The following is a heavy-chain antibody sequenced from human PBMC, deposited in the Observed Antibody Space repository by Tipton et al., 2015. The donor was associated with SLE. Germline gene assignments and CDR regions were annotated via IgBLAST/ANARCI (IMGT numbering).Heavy chain of an antibody. Sequence: TLSLTCTVSGYSISSGFYWGWIRQPPGKGLEWIGSIYHSGSTYYNPSLKSRVTISVDTSKNQFSLKLSSVTAADTAVYYCARGRRGGFDYWGQGTLVTVSS. CDR2: IYHSGST. CDR1: GYSISSGFY. V-gene: IGHV4-38-2*02. CDR3: ARGRRGGFDY. D-gene: IGHD3-10*01. J-gene: IGHJ4*02.